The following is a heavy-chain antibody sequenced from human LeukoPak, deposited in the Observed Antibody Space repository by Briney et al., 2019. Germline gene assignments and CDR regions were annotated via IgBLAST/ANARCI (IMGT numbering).Heavy chain of an antibody. Sequence: PGGSLRLSCVASGFTFDDYAMHWVRQAPGKGLEWVSLLSGDGHVTFHADSVKGRFTMSRDNSKNSLYLQMNSLRTEDTPLYYCAKWEFREHTFAISDALDIWGRETMVTVSS. CDR1: GFTFDDYA. J-gene: IGHJ3*02. CDR2: LSGDGHVT. D-gene: IGHD1-26*01. V-gene: IGHV3-43*02. CDR3: AKWEFREHTFAISDALDI.